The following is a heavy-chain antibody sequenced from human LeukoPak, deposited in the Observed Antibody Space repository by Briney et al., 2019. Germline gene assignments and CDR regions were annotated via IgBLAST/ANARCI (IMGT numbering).Heavy chain of an antibody. J-gene: IGHJ4*02. D-gene: IGHD1-26*01. CDR3: ARGPVGATMRLPYFDH. V-gene: IGHV4-30-4*01. CDR1: GGSISSGDYY. CDR2: IYYSGST. Sequence: SETLSLTCTVSGGSISSGDYYWSWIRQPPGKGLEWIGYIYYSGSTYYNPSLKSRVTISVDTSKNQFSLKLSSVTAADTAVYYCARGPVGATMRLPYFDHWGQGTLVTVSS.